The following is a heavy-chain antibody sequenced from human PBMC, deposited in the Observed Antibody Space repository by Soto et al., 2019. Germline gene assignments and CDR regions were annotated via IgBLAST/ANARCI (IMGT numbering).Heavy chain of an antibody. V-gene: IGHV4-30-4*01. CDR2: IYYSGST. D-gene: IGHD3-3*01. J-gene: IGHJ4*02. CDR3: ARYDFWSGYSDY. CDR1: GGSISSGDYY. Sequence: QVQLQESGPGLVKPSQTLSLTCTVSGGSISSGDYYWSWIRQPPGKGLEWIGYIYYSGSTYYNPSLKSRVXIXVXXSKHQFSLKLSSVTAADTAVYYCARYDFWSGYSDYWGQGTLVTVSS.